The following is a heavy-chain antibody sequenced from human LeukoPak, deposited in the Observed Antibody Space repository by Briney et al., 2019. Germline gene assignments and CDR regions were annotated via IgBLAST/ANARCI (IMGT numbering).Heavy chain of an antibody. CDR1: GGSISSYY. Sequence: SETLSLTCPVSGGSISSYYWSWIRQPPGKGLEWIGYIYTSGSTNYNPSLKSRVTISVDTSKNQVSLKVSSVTAADTAVYYCARAPTKIYYYMDVWGKGTTVTVSS. CDR2: IYTSGST. D-gene: IGHD5-24*01. J-gene: IGHJ6*03. V-gene: IGHV4-4*09. CDR3: ARAPTKIYYYMDV.